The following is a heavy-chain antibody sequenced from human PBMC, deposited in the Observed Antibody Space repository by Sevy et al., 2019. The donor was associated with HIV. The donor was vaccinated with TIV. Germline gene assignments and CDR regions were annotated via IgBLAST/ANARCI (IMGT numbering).Heavy chain of an antibody. V-gene: IGHV3-23*01. Sequence: GGSLRLSCAASGFTFSSYAMSWVRQAPGKGLEWVSAISGSGGSTYYADSVKGRFTISRDNSKNTQYLQMNSLRAEDTAVYYCANEGVGAAAFYLGNWFDPWGQGTLVTVSS. D-gene: IGHD6-25*01. CDR3: ANEGVGAAAFYLGNWFDP. CDR2: ISGSGGST. CDR1: GFTFSSYA. J-gene: IGHJ5*02.